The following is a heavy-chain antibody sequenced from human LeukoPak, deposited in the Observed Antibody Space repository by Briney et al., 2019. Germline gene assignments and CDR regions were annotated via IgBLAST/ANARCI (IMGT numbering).Heavy chain of an antibody. Sequence: ASVKVSCKASGYTFAGYYMHWVRQAPGQGLEWMGWINPNSGGTNYAQKFQGRVTMTRDTSISTAYLELSRLRSDDTAVYYCARVGGMVAPLDYWGQGTLVTVSS. J-gene: IGHJ4*02. CDR1: GYTFAGYY. V-gene: IGHV1-2*02. CDR2: INPNSGGT. CDR3: ARVGGMVAPLDY. D-gene: IGHD2-15*01.